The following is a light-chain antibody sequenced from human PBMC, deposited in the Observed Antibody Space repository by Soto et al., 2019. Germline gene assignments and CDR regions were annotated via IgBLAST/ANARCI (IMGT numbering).Light chain of an antibody. Sequence: QPVLTQPASVSGSPGQSITISCTGTSSDVGGYNYVSWYQQHPGKAPKLMIYDVSNRPSGVSNRFSGSKSGNTASLIISGLQAEDEADYYCSSYTSSSKVFGTGTKLTVL. J-gene: IGLJ1*01. V-gene: IGLV2-14*01. CDR1: SSDVGGYNY. CDR3: SSYTSSSKV. CDR2: DVS.